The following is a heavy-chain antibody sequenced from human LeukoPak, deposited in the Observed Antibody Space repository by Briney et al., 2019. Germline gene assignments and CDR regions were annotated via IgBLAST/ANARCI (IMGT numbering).Heavy chain of an antibody. V-gene: IGHV1-46*01. CDR2: INPSGGST. D-gene: IGHD6-19*01. Sequence: ASVKVSCKASGYTFTSYYMHWVRQAPGQGLEWMGIINPSGGSTSYAQKFQGRVTMTRDTSTSTVYMELSSLRSEDTAVYYCARGRSSGWSASNPDRDYWGQGTLVTVSS. J-gene: IGHJ4*02. CDR3: ARGRSSGWSASNPDRDY. CDR1: GYTFTSYY.